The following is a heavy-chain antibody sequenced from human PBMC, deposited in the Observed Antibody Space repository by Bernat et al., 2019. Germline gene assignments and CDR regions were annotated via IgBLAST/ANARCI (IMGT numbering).Heavy chain of an antibody. J-gene: IGHJ4*02. CDR2: IKTRPEGGTT. V-gene: IGHV3-15*07. CDR3: TTDAGRYDNAGVGY. CDR1: DFPFTNSG. D-gene: IGHD3-22*01. Sequence: EVHLVESGGGLVEPGGSLRLSCVGPDFPFTNSGMNWFRQAPGKGLEWFGRIKTRPEGGTTDYAAPVKGRFTISRDDSKNTLYLQMNSLKTDDTAVYYCTTDAGRYDNAGVGYWGQGTLATVSS.